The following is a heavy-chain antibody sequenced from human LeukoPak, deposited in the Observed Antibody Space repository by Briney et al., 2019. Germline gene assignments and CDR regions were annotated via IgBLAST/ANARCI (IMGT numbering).Heavy chain of an antibody. CDR2: IYYSGST. D-gene: IGHD6-19*01. Sequence: SETLSLTCTVSGDSIRSYYWSWIRQPPGKGLEWIGYIYYSGSTNYNPSLKSRVTMSVDTSKNQFSLKLSPVTAADTAVYYCARAKYSGWPDFDYWGQGTLVTVSS. J-gene: IGHJ4*02. CDR1: GDSIRSYY. CDR3: ARAKYSGWPDFDY. V-gene: IGHV4-59*01.